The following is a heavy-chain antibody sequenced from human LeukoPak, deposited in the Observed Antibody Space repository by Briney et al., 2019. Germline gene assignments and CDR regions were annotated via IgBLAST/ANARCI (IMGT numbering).Heavy chain of an antibody. CDR1: GYTFTSYA. J-gene: IGHJ4*02. CDR3: ARGGQRSSWSRGYFDY. CDR2: INPSGGST. D-gene: IGHD6-13*01. V-gene: IGHV1-46*01. Sequence: ASVKVSCKASGYTFTSYAMNWVRQAPGQGLEWMGIINPSGGSTSYAQKFQGRVTMTRDTSTSTVYMELSSLRSEDTAVYYCARGGQRSSWSRGYFDYWGQGTLVTVSS.